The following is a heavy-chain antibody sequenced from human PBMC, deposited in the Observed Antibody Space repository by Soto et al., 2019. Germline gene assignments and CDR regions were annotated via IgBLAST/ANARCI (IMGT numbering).Heavy chain of an antibody. J-gene: IGHJ5*02. V-gene: IGHV4-59*01. Sequence: ETLSLTCTVSGCSISSYYWSWIRQPPGKGLEWIGYIYYSGSTNYNPSLKSRVTISVDTSKNQFSLKLSSVTAADTSVYYCARQKITTPNWFVPWGQGTLVTLSS. CDR1: GCSISSYY. D-gene: IGHD3-3*01. CDR2: IYYSGST. CDR3: ARQKITTPNWFVP.